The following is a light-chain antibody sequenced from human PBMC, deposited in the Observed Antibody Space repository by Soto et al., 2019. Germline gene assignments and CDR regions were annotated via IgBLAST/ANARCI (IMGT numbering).Light chain of an antibody. J-gene: IGLJ1*01. CDR1: SSDVGGYNY. V-gene: IGLV2-14*01. CDR2: DVS. CDR3: SSFTSRTTLYV. Sequence: QAALTQPASVSGSPGQSITISCTGTSSDVGGYNYVSWYQQHPGKAPKLMIYDVSNRPSGVSNRFSGSKSGNTASLTISGLQADDDADYYCSSFTSRTTLYVFGTGTKVTVL.